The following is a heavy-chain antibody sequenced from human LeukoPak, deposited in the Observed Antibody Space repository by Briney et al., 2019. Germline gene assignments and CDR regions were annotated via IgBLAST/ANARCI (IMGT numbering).Heavy chain of an antibody. CDR2: IYHSGST. CDR3: ARVNDSSASQYFDY. J-gene: IGHJ4*02. D-gene: IGHD3-22*01. CDR1: GGSISSYY. Sequence: NPSETLSLTCTVSGGSISSYYWSWIRQPPGKGLEWIGSIYHSGSTYYNPSLKSRVTISVDTSKNQFSLKLSSVTAADTAVYYCARVNDSSASQYFDYWGQGTLVTVSS. V-gene: IGHV4-59*12.